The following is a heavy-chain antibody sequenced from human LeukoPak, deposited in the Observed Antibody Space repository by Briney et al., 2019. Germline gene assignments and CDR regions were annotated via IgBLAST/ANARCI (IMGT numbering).Heavy chain of an antibody. V-gene: IGHV3-23*01. CDR2: ISGSGGST. J-gene: IGHJ4*02. CDR1: EFTFSSCA. Sequence: GGSLRLSCAASEFTFSSCAMSWVRQAPGEGLEWVLVISGSGGSTYYADSVKGRFTISRDNSKNTLYLQMNSLRAEDTAVYYCAKARGRDGYKDELDYWGQGTLVTVSS. D-gene: IGHD5-24*01. CDR3: AKARGRDGYKDELDY.